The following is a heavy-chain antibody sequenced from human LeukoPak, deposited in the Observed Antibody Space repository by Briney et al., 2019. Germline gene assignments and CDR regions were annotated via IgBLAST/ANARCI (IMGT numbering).Heavy chain of an antibody. CDR1: ELHA. J-gene: IGHJ5*02. CDR3: AKDRFCSSTNCPYDQ. V-gene: IGHV3-23*01. D-gene: IGHD2-2*01. CDR2: ISRSGGST. Sequence: EGSLRLSCAASELHAMTWVRQGPGKGLEWVSAISRSGGSTYYADSVKGRFTMSRDNSNNMLYLQMNSLRAEDTAVYYCAKDRFCSSTNCPYDQWGQGTLVTVSS.